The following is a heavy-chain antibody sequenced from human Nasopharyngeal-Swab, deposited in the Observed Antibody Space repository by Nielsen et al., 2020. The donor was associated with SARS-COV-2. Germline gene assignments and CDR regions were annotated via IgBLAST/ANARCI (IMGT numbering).Heavy chain of an antibody. Sequence: MRQPPGKGLEWIGSIYYSGSTYYNPSLKSRVTISVDTSKNQFSLKLSSVTAADTAVYYCARQLRIVVVVAANPAGVDYWGQGTLVTVSS. CDR2: IYYSGST. D-gene: IGHD2-15*01. J-gene: IGHJ4*02. V-gene: IGHV4-39*01. CDR3: ARQLRIVVVVAANPAGVDY.